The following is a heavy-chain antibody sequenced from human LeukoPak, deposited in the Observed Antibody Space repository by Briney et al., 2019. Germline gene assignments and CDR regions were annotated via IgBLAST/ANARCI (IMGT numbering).Heavy chain of an antibody. V-gene: IGHV3-21*04. CDR2: ISSSSSYI. Sequence: GGSLRLSCAASGFTFSSYSMNWVRQAPGKGLEWVSSISSSSSYIYYADSVKGRFTISRDNSKNTLYLQMNSLRAEDTAVYYCAKGRGSGWYGVGDYWGQGTLVTVSS. J-gene: IGHJ4*02. CDR3: AKGRGSGWYGVGDY. CDR1: GFTFSSYS. D-gene: IGHD6-19*01.